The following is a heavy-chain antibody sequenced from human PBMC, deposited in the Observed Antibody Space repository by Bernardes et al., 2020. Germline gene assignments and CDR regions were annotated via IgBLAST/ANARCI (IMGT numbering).Heavy chain of an antibody. V-gene: IGHV3-9*01. CDR3: AKVLEDGTRIAHAFDI. CDR1: GFTFDDYA. Sequence: GGSLRLSCAASGFTFDDYAMHWVRQAPGKGLEWVSGISWNSGSIGYADSVKGRFTISRDNAKNSLYLQMNSLRTEDTALYYCAKVLEDGTRIAHAFDIWGQGTMVTVSS. CDR2: ISWNSGSI. D-gene: IGHD3-3*02. J-gene: IGHJ3*02.